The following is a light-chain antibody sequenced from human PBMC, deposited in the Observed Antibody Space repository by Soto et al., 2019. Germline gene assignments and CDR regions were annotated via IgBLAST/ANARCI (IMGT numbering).Light chain of an antibody. V-gene: IGKV3-20*01. CDR3: QQYGSSPPIT. J-gene: IGKJ5*01. CDR2: GAS. Sequence: EIVLTQSPGTLSLSPGARATLSCRASQSVSSSYLAWYQQKPGQAPRLLIYGASSRATGSPDRFSGSGTGTDFTLTISRLEPEDFGVYYWQQYGSSPPITFCQGTRLEIK. CDR1: QSVSSSY.